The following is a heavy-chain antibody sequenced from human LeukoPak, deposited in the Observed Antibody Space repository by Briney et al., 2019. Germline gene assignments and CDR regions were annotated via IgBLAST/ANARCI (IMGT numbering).Heavy chain of an antibody. D-gene: IGHD1-26*01. J-gene: IGHJ4*02. CDR3: ARDLIFGIRIVGGHGLGY. CDR1: GGSINSTSNY. CDR2: IHSTGNT. V-gene: IGHV4-39*07. Sequence: PSETLSLTCTVSGGSINSTSNYWGWIRQPPGMRLEWIGSIHSTGNTHYNPSLEGRVSMSIDASKNQFSLRLKSVIAADTAVYYCARDLIFGIRIVGGHGLGYWGQGTLVTVSS.